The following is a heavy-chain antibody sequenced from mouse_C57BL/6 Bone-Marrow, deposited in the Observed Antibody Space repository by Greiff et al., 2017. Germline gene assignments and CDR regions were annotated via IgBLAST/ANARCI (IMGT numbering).Heavy chain of an antibody. CDR3: ARYQDGSSYWYFDV. V-gene: IGHV5-4*01. Sequence: EVQGVESGGGLVKPGGSLKLSCAASGFTFSSYAMSWVRQTPEKRLEWVATISDGGSYTYYPDNVKGRFTISRDNAKNNLYLQLSHLKSEDTAMYYCARYQDGSSYWYFDVWGTGTTVTVSS. J-gene: IGHJ1*03. CDR1: GFTFSSYA. D-gene: IGHD1-1*01. CDR2: ISDGGSYT.